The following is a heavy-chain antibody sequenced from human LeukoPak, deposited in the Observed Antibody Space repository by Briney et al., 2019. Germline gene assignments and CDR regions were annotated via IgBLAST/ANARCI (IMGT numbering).Heavy chain of an antibody. CDR1: GYTFTSYG. CDR3: AREDQTLSPWSPNFDY. J-gene: IGHJ4*02. D-gene: IGHD2-15*01. V-gene: IGHV1-18*01. Sequence: ASVKVSCKASGYTFTSYGISWVRQAPGQGLEWMGWISAYNGNTNYAQKLQGRVTMTTDTSTSTAYMELRSLRSDDTAVYYCAREDQTLSPWSPNFDYWGQGTLVTVSS. CDR2: ISAYNGNT.